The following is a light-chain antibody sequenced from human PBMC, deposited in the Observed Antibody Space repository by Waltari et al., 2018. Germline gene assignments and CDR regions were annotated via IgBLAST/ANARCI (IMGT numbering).Light chain of an antibody. Sequence: DIQMTQSPSTLSASVGDRVTITCRASQSISSWLAWYQQKPGKDPKLLIYKASSLESWVPSMFSGSGSGTEFTLTISSLQPDDFATHYCQQYNSYSTFGQGTKVEIK. CDR1: QSISSW. CDR2: KAS. J-gene: IGKJ1*01. CDR3: QQYNSYST. V-gene: IGKV1-5*03.